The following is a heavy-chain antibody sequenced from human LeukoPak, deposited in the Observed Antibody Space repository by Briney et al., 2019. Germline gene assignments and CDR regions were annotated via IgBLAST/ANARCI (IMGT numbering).Heavy chain of an antibody. V-gene: IGHV4-59*12. J-gene: IGHJ5*02. D-gene: IGHD5-12*01. CDR1: GGSISSYY. Sequence: PSETLSLTCTVSGGSISSYYWSWIRQPPGKGLEWIGYIYYSGSTNYNPSLKSRVTISVDTSKNQFSLKLSSVTAADTAVYYCARESQSGAWFDPWGQGTLVTVSS. CDR2: IYYSGST. CDR3: ARESQSGAWFDP.